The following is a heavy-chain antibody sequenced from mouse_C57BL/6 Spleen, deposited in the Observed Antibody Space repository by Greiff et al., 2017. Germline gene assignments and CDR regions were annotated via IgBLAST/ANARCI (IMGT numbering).Heavy chain of an antibody. CDR2: IDPSDSET. V-gene: IGHV1-52*01. J-gene: IGHJ1*03. D-gene: IGHD1-1*01. Sequence: QVQLQQPGAELVRPGSSVKLSCKASGYTFTSYWMHWVKQRPIQGLEWIGNIDPSDSETHYNQKFKDKATLTVDKSSSTAYMQLSSLTSEDSAVYYCARGDYGSSYEYFDVWGTGTTVTVSS. CDR3: ARGDYGSSYEYFDV. CDR1: GYTFTSYW.